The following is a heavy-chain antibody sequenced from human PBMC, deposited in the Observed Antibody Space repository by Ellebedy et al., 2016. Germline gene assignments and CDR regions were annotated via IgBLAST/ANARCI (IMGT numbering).Heavy chain of an antibody. Sequence: SETLSLTXTVSGGSISSYYWSWIRQPPGKGLEWIGYIYYSGSTNYNPSLKSRVTISVDTSKNQFSLKLSSVTAADTAVYYCARHGSRNSPFDYWGQGTLVTVSS. J-gene: IGHJ4*02. CDR2: IYYSGST. V-gene: IGHV4-59*08. CDR1: GGSISSYY. D-gene: IGHD3-10*01. CDR3: ARHGSRNSPFDY.